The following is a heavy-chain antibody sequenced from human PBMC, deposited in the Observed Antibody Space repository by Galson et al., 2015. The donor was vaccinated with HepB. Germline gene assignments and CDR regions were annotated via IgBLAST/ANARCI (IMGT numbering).Heavy chain of an antibody. D-gene: IGHD3-22*01. CDR1: GFTFSSYG. J-gene: IGHJ2*01. CDR3: ANLNYYDSSGYSNSQNWYFDL. CDR2: IRYDGSNK. Sequence: SLRLSCAASGFTFSSYGMHWVRQAPGKGLEWVAFIRYDGSNKYYADSVKGRFTISRDNSKNTLYLQMNSLRAEDTAVYYCANLNYYDSSGYSNSQNWYFDLWGRGTLVTVSS. V-gene: IGHV3-30*02.